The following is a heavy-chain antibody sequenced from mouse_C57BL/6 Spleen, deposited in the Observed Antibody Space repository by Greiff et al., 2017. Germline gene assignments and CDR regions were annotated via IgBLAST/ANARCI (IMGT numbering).Heavy chain of an antibody. CDR1: GYTFTDYN. D-gene: IGHD4-1*01. CDR2: INPNNGGT. V-gene: IGHV1-18*01. Sequence: EVQLHQSGPELVKPGASVKIPCKASGYTFTDYNMAWVKQSHGKSLEWIGDINPNNGGTIYNQKFKGKATMTIDKSSSTAYMVLRSLTSEDTAVYYCARKWTGTGAKDYWGQGASVTV. J-gene: IGHJ4*01. CDR3: ARKWTGTGAKDY.